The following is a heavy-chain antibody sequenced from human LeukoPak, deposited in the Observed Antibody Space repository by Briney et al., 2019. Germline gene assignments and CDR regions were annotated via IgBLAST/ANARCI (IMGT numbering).Heavy chain of an antibody. V-gene: IGHV1-18*01. Sequence: ASVKVSCKASGYTFTSYGISWVRQAPGQGLEWMGWISATSGDTRYAQKFQGRVAMTRDTSISTAYMELSRLRSDDTAVYYCVRDGLNWNYDYWGQGTLVAVSS. CDR1: GYTFTSYG. J-gene: IGHJ4*02. CDR3: VRDGLNWNYDY. D-gene: IGHD1-7*01. CDR2: ISATSGDT.